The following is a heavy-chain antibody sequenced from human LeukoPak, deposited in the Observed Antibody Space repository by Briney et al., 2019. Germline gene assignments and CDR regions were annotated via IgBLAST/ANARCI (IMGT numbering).Heavy chain of an antibody. V-gene: IGHV1-2*02. CDR3: ARDRQHYDILTGYLGSMDV. J-gene: IGHJ6*02. Sequence: ASVKVSCKASGYTFTGYCMHCVRQAPGQGLEWMGWINPNSGGTNYAQKFQGRVTMTRDTSISTAYMELSRLRSDDTAVYYCARDRQHYDILTGYLGSMDVWGQGTTVTVSS. CDR2: INPNSGGT. CDR1: GYTFTGYC. D-gene: IGHD3-9*01.